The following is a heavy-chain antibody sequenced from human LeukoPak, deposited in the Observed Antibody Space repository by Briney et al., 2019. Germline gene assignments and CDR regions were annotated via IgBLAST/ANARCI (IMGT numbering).Heavy chain of an antibody. CDR2: VYTSGTP. V-gene: IGHV4-4*07. J-gene: IGHJ4*02. D-gene: IGHD3-22*01. Sequence: PSETLSLTCTVSGGSISTYCWSWIRQPAGKGLEWIGRVYTSGTPNYNPSLRSRVTMSVDTSKNQFSLKLSSVTAADTAVYYCARGDYYDRSGYALDYWGQGTLVTVSS. CDR3: ARGDYYDRSGYALDY. CDR1: GGSISTYC.